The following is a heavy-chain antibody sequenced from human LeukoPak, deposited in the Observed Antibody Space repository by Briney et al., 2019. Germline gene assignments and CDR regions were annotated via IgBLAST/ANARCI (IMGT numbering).Heavy chain of an antibody. J-gene: IGHJ4*02. V-gene: IGHV4-34*01. Sequence: PSETLSLTCTVSGGSLSSYFWSWIRQPPGKGLEWIGEINHSGSTNYNPSLKSRVTISVDTSKNQFSLKLSSVTAADTAVYYCARGAVGVVPAPSYFDYWGQGTLVTVSS. CDR2: INHSGST. CDR1: GGSLSSYF. CDR3: ARGAVGVVPAPSYFDY. D-gene: IGHD2-2*01.